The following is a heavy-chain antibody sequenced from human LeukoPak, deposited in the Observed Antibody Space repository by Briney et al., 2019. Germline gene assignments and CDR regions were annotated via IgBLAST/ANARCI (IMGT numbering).Heavy chain of an antibody. CDR1: GFTFSSYD. V-gene: IGHV3-7*01. J-gene: IGHJ4*02. CDR3: ARGGGKGSFDY. Sequence: GGSLRLSCAASGFTFSSYDMSWVRQAPGKGLEWVANIKQDGSDKYYMASMKGRFTISRDNAKNSLYLQMNSLRAEDTAVYYCARGGGKGSFDYWGQGTLVTVSS. CDR2: IKQDGSDK.